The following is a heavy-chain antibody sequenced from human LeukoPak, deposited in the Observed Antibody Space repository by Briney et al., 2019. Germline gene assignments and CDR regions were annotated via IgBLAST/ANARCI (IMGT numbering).Heavy chain of an antibody. CDR1: GYRFTTYY. V-gene: IGHV5-51*01. D-gene: IGHD3-22*01. Sequence: GESLKISCKGSGYRFTTYYIGWVRQMPGKCLEWMGIIYPDDSDTRYSPCFQGQVTISGDRSINTAYLQWSSLKASDTAMYYCASRSGCGEIDAFDIWGHGTMVPV. CDR3: ASRSGCGEIDAFDI. CDR2: IYPDDSDT. J-gene: IGHJ3*02.